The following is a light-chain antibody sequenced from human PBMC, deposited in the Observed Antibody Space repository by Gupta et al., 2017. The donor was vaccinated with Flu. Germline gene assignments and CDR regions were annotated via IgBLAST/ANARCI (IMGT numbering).Light chain of an antibody. V-gene: IGLV2-8*01. CDR3: SSYAGSNNWV. CDR1: SSDVGGYKY. CDR2: VVS. Sequence: QSALTQPLSASGSPGQSVTISCTGTSSDVGGYKYVSWYQQHPDSAPKLMIYVVSTRPAGVPDRFSCSKSGNTASLTVSGLQAEEDADYYCSSYAGSNNWVFGGGTKLTVL. J-gene: IGLJ3*02.